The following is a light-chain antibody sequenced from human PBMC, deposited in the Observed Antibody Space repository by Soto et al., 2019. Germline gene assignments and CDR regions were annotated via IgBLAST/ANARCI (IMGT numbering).Light chain of an antibody. Sequence: EIVLTQSPGTLSLSPGERATLSCRASQSVSSSYLAWYQQRPGQAPRLLIFGASYRATGIPDRFSGSGSGIDFTLTISRLEPDDFAVYYCQQYRSSTPEFTFGPGTKVDSK. J-gene: IGKJ3*01. CDR3: QQYRSSTPEFT. CDR2: GAS. CDR1: QSVSSSY. V-gene: IGKV3-20*01.